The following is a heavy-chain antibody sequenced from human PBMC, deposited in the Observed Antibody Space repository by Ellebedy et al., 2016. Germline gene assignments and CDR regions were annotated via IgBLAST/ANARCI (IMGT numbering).Heavy chain of an antibody. D-gene: IGHD2-21*01. Sequence: GGSLRLSXAASGFTFKTYAMGWVRQAPGEGLEWVSTLSGSGPKTYYADSVQGRFTISRDNSKGTLYLQMNSLRAEDTAVYYCAKHETDGDYYFDLWGRGALVTVSS. J-gene: IGHJ2*01. CDR2: LSGSGPKT. CDR1: GFTFKTYA. CDR3: AKHETDGDYYFDL. V-gene: IGHV3-23*01.